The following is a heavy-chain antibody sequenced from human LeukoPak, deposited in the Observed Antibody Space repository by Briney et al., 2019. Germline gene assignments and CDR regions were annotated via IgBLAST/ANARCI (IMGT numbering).Heavy chain of an antibody. CDR1: GGSISDFY. CDR2: IYYSGSA. Sequence: PSETLSLTCTVSGGSISDFYWTWIRQPPGRGLEWVGHIYYSGSATYNPSLKSRLTISIDKSHSHFSLKLTSVTAADTAMYFCARSGTHAFDIWGQGTLVTVSS. V-gene: IGHV4-59*01. J-gene: IGHJ3*02. CDR3: ARSGTHAFDI.